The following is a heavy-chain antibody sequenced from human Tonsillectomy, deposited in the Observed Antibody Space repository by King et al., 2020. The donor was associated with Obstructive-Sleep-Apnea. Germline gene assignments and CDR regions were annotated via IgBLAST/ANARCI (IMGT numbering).Heavy chain of an antibody. CDR3: ALLDILAGWVPGGFDY. J-gene: IGHJ4*02. V-gene: IGHV4-59*01. D-gene: IGHD3-9*01. CDR1: GGSISSYY. CDR2: IYHSGST. Sequence: QLQESGPGLVKPSETLSLTCTVSGGSISSYYWSWIRQPPGKGLEWIGYIYHSGSTNYSPSLKSRVTISVDTSKNQFSLKLSSVTAADTAVYYCALLDILAGWVPGGFDYWGQGTLVTVSS.